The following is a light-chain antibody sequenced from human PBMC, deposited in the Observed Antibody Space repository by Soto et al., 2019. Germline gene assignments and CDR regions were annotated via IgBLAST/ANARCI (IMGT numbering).Light chain of an antibody. V-gene: IGKV1-17*03. J-gene: IGKJ1*01. CDR2: AAS. Sequence: DIQMTQSPSSVSASVGDRVTITCRASQGISSWLVWFQVKPGKAPKSLIYAASRLQSGVPARFSGSRSETEFSLTISSLQPEDFATYFCVQHNIYPWTFGQGTKVDIK. CDR3: VQHNIYPWT. CDR1: QGISSW.